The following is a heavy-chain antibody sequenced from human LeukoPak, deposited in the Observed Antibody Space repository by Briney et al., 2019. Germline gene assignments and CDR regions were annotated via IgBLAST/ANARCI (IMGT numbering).Heavy chain of an antibody. J-gene: IGHJ4*02. CDR3: ARCIAETTGYFDY. V-gene: IGHV4-4*07. Sequence: SETLSLTCTVSGGSMSSYSWSWIRQPAGKGLEWIGRIYTSGSANYNPSLKSRVTMSVDTSKNQFSLKLSSVTAADTAVYFCARCIAETTGYFDYWGQGTLVTVSS. CDR1: GGSMSSYS. CDR2: IYTSGSA. D-gene: IGHD2-15*01.